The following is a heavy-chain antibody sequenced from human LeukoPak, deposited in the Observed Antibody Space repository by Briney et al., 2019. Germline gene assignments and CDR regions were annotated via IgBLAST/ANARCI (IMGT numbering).Heavy chain of an antibody. V-gene: IGHV4-34*01. CDR1: SGSFSGYY. CDR2: INHSGST. Sequence: SETLSLTCAVYSGSFSGYYWSWIRQPPGTGLEWIGEINHSGSTNYNPSLRSRVTISQDTSKNQFSLKLSSVTAADTAVYYCARRDPIYNWNDGWFDPWGQGTLVTVSS. D-gene: IGHD1-1*01. J-gene: IGHJ5*02. CDR3: ARRDPIYNWNDGWFDP.